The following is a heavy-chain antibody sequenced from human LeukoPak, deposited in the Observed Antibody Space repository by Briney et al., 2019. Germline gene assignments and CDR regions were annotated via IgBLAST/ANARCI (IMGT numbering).Heavy chain of an antibody. CDR2: IDTSGNT. D-gene: IGHD3-16*01. J-gene: IGHJ6*03. CDR1: GGSISSYY. CDR3: ARVRSKDVWRSYGSYYYYYYMDV. V-gene: IGHV4-4*07. Sequence: SETLSLTRTVSGGSISSYYWSGTRPPAGKGLEWIGRIDTSGNTNYNPSLKSQVTIPVDTSKHQFSLRLSSVTGADTAVYYCARVRSKDVWRSYGSYYYYYYMDVWGKGTTVTISS.